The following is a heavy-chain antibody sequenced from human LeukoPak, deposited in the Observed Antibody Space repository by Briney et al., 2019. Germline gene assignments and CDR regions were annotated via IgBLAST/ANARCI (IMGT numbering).Heavy chain of an antibody. J-gene: IGHJ4*02. V-gene: IGHV4-4*09. D-gene: IGHD3-22*01. CDR1: GGSISSYY. CDR3: ARHYPVVITTSHFDY. CDR2: IYTSGST. Sequence: PSETLSFTCTVSGGSISSYYWSWIRQPPGKGLEWIGYIYTSGSTNYNPSLKSRVTISVDTSKNQFSLKLSSVTAADTAVYYCARHYPVVITTSHFDYWGQGTLVTVSS.